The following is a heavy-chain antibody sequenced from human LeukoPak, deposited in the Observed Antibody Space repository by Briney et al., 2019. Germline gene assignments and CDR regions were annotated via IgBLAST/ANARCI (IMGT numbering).Heavy chain of an antibody. Sequence: GGSLRLSCAVSGFSINNYWMTWYRQAPGKGRKCVAHIKGDASEKYYLDSVKGRFTISRDNAKNSLYLQMNSLRAEDTAVYYCARQAGVTWGQGTLVTVSS. CDR2: IKGDASEK. V-gene: IGHV3-7*01. D-gene: IGHD6-19*01. CDR1: GFSINNYW. CDR3: ARQAGVT. J-gene: IGHJ5*02.